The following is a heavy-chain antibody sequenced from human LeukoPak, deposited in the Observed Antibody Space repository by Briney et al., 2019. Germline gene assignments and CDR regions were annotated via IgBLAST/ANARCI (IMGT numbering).Heavy chain of an antibody. CDR3: VRDVYQVRSNDYTFDV. CDR2: ISGDERGT. D-gene: IGHD3-16*01. Sequence: GGSLRLSCVASGFTFSTHWMHWVRQTPGKRLNWISRISGDERGTNYAGSVKSRFLISRNNAKNTLFLQMDSLRAENTAVYYCVRDVYQVRSNDYTFDVWGQGTMVTVSS. J-gene: IGHJ3*01. CDR1: GFTFSTHW. V-gene: IGHV3-74*01.